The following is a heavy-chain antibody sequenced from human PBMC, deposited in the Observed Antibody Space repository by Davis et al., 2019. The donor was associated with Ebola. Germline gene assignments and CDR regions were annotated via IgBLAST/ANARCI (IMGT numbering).Heavy chain of an antibody. CDR2: IYPGNRHT. CDR3: VRDGVSLLPWYRWQGTQDGELEY. Sequence: AASVTVSCKASGYTFTHHLLHWVRQAPGQSPEWMGWIYPGNRHTNYSLKFPGRITITRDTSTSTAYMEVTRLTSEDTAIYYCVRDGVSLLPWYRWQGTQDGELEYWGQGTLVTVST. CDR1: GYTFTHHL. J-gene: IGHJ4*02. V-gene: IGHV1-3*01. D-gene: IGHD2-8*02.